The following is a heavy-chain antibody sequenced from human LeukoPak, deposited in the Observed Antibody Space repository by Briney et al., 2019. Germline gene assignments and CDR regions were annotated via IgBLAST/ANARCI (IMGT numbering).Heavy chain of an antibody. V-gene: IGHV4-59*11. D-gene: IGHD1-26*01. CDR3: AREGSRWVDFEF. Sequence: SETLSLTCTVSGGSISSHCWTWTRQPPGKGLEWIGYIHHSGSTNYNPSLKSRVTISLDTSKSQFSLKMTSVTAADTAVYYCAREGSRWVDFEFWGQGTLVTVSS. CDR1: GGSISSHC. CDR2: IHHSGST. J-gene: IGHJ4*02.